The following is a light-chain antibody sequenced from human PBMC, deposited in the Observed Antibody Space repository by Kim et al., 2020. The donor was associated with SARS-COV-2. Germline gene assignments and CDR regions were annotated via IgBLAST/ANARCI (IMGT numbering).Light chain of an antibody. CDR3: QQSYSPPFS. Sequence: GTVGDRVTITCRASQSISSYLNWYQQKPGKAPKLLIHAASSLQSGVPSRFSGSGSGTDFTLTISTLQLEDFATYYCQQSYSPPFSFGPGTKVDIK. CDR2: AAS. CDR1: QSISSY. J-gene: IGKJ3*01. V-gene: IGKV1-39*01.